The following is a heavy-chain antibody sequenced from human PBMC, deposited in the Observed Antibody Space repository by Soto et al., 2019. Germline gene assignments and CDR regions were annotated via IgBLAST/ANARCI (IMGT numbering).Heavy chain of an antibody. D-gene: IGHD2-2*02. CDR2: ISPGDSET. J-gene: IGHJ6*02. Sequence: GEYLTISCKASGYSFINYWIGWVRQKPGKGLEWMGIISPGDSETTYSPAFQGQVTISVDKSISTAYLQWSSLKASDTAMYYCATQAPSVNSLYWMDDWGPGTMVTVFS. CDR1: GYSFINYW. CDR3: ATQAPSVNSLYWMDD. V-gene: IGHV5-51*01.